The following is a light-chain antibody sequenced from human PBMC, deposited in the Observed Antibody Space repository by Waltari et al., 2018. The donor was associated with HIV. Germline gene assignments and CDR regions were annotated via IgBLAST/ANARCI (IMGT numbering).Light chain of an antibody. CDR1: SRAVGAYNH. Sequence: QSALTQPASVSGSPGQSITISCTGTSRAVGAYNHVSWYQQHPGKAPKFIIYDVNKRPSGVSNRFSGSKSGNTASLTISGLQAEDEADYYCSSYTSSHTQVVGSGTKVTVL. CDR2: DVN. CDR3: SSYTSSHTQV. V-gene: IGLV2-14*03. J-gene: IGLJ1*01.